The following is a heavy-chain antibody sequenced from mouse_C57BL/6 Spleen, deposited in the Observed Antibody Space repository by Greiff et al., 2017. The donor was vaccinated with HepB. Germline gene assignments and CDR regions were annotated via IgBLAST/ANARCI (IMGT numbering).Heavy chain of an antibody. Sequence: QVQLKQPGAELVKPGASVKLSCKASGYTFISYWMHWVKQRPGQGLEWIGMIHPNSGSTNYNEKSKSKATLTVDKSSSTAYMQLSSLTSEDSAVYYCARDSNYGAWFAYWGQGTLVTVSA. CDR1: GYTFISYW. J-gene: IGHJ3*01. CDR2: IHPNSGST. CDR3: ARDSNYGAWFAY. D-gene: IGHD2-5*01. V-gene: IGHV1-64*01.